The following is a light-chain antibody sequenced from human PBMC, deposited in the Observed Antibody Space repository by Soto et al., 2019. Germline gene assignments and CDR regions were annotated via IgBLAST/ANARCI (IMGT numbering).Light chain of an antibody. CDR2: DTS. J-gene: IGKJ2*01. CDR1: QSVDRY. V-gene: IGKV3-11*01. Sequence: EIVLTQSPATLSLSPGDRATLSCRASQSVDRYLAWYQEKPGQAPRLLIYDTSDRATGIPDRFSGSGSGTDFTHTLSSLEPEDVAGYYCQQGGTWYTFGQGTKLEIK. CDR3: QQGGTWYT.